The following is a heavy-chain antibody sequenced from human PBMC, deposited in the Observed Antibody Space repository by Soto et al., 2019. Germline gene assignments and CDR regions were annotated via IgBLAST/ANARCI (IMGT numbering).Heavy chain of an antibody. D-gene: IGHD5-18*01. CDR3: ATGGHNDGYNFFHGMDV. J-gene: IGHJ6*02. CDR2: VIPLFDTA. Sequence: QVQVVQSGAEVKKPGSSVKVSCKVSGGIFTNNAISWVRQAPGQGLEWLGGVIPLFDTAYYAQIFRGRLRMSADGATTTAYMELGGLTSADTAVYFCATGGHNDGYNFFHGMDVWGQGTTVTVS. CDR1: GGIFTNNA. V-gene: IGHV1-69*01.